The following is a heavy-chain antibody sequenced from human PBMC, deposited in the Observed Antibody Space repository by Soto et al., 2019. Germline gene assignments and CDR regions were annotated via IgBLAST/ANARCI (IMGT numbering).Heavy chain of an antibody. D-gene: IGHD3-3*01. Sequence: MRLSSAASEFTISSYSRNRLRQAPEKGLEWVSSISSSSSYIYYADSVKGRFTISRDNAKNSLYLQMNSLRAEDTAVYYCARDGVRFLEWLLDYYYYYMDAWGKGPTVTVS. CDR3: ARDGVRFLEWLLDYYYYYMDA. CDR2: ISSSSSYI. CDR1: EFTISSYS. J-gene: IGHJ6*03. V-gene: IGHV3-21*01.